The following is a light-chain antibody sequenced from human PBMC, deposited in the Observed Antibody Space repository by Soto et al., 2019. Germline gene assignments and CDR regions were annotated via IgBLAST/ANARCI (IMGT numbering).Light chain of an antibody. V-gene: IGKV1-6*01. J-gene: IGKJ2*01. Sequence: AIQMTQSPPSLSASVGDRVTITCRASQAIKSALAWYQQKPGKAPKLLIYAASSLQSGVPSRFRGSGAGTDFTLTISSLQLEDFATYSCLQDYNYPRTFGQGTDLEI. CDR3: LQDYNYPRT. CDR2: AAS. CDR1: QAIKSA.